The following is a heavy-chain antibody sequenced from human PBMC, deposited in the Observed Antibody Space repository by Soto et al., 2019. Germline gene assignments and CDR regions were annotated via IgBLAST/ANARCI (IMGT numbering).Heavy chain of an antibody. CDR1: GYTFTSSY. V-gene: IGHV1-46*01. J-gene: IGHJ4*02. Sequence: QVQLVQSWAEVKKPGASVKLSCKASGYTFTSSYVHWVRQAPGQALECVAIINPNGGSTNYAQEFQGRVTVTRDTSTSTVFMELSSLHSDDTAVYYCARDLLAANYWGQGTLVTVSS. D-gene: IGHD2-15*01. CDR2: INPNGGST. CDR3: ARDLLAANY.